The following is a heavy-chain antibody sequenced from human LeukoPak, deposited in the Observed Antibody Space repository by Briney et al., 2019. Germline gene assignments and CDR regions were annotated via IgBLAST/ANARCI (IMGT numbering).Heavy chain of an antibody. Sequence: SVKVSCKASGGTFSSYAISWVRQAPGQGLECMGEIIPIFGTANYAQKFQGRVTITTDESTSTAYLELSRLRSEDTAVYYCARDNSRLQYYYDSSGYYYSFDIWGQGTMVTVSS. CDR2: IIPIFGTA. CDR1: GGTFSSYA. J-gene: IGHJ3*02. V-gene: IGHV1-69*05. D-gene: IGHD3-22*01. CDR3: ARDNSRLQYYYDSSGYYYSFDI.